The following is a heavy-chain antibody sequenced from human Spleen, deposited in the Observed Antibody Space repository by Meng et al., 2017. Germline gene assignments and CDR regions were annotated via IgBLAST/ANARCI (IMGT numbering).Heavy chain of an antibody. Sequence: HVQLVQSGAEVKQPGSSVKVACKASGDTFNRNTFIWVRQAPGQGLQWMRDISPFVGAPNYAQDFQGRVTITADESTSTAYMELSSLRSEDTAVYYCASLNDYSSGSTSWGQGTLVTVSS. V-gene: IGHV1-69*01. CDR1: GDTFNRNT. CDR2: ISPFVGAP. J-gene: IGHJ5*02. CDR3: ASLNDYSSGSTS. D-gene: IGHD6-19*01.